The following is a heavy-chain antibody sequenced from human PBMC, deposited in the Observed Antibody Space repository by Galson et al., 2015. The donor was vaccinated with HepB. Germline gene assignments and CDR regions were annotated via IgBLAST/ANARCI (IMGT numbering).Heavy chain of an antibody. CDR2: IRSKAYGGTT. D-gene: IGHD6-13*01. CDR1: GFTLGDSA. CDR3: TRGIAAAGGNYFNY. Sequence: SLRLSCAASGFTLGDSAMSWVRQAPGRGVAGVGFIRSKAYGGTTEYAASVKGKFTISRDDSKSIAYLQMNSLKTEDTAVYYCTRGIAAAGGNYFNYWGQGTLVTVSS. V-gene: IGHV3-49*04. J-gene: IGHJ4*02.